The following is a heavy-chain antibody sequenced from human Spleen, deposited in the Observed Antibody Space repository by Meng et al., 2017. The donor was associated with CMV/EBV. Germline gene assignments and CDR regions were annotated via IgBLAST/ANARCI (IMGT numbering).Heavy chain of an antibody. CDR3: ARETAAVSYNWFDP. CDR1: GGSISSYY. D-gene: IGHD6-13*01. Sequence: VQLQQPGPGLVKPSETLSLTCTVSGGSISSYYWSWIRQPAGKGLEWIGRIYTSGSTNYNPSLKSRVTMSVDTSKNQFSLKLSSVTAADTAVYYCARETAAVSYNWFDPWGQGTLVTVSS. J-gene: IGHJ5*02. V-gene: IGHV4-4*07. CDR2: IYTSGST.